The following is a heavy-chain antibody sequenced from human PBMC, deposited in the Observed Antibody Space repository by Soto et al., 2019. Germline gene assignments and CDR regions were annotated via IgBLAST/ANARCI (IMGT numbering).Heavy chain of an antibody. V-gene: IGHV4-59*01. Sequence: SETLYLTCTVSGRSISSYYWSWIREPPGKGLEWIGYVHYTGSTNYNSPLKSRVTISVDTSKNQFSLKLSSVTAADTAVYYCARGIYDSSGYYTRVFDYWXPGTLVT. D-gene: IGHD3-22*01. CDR3: ARGIYDSSGYYTRVFDY. CDR2: VHYTGST. CDR1: GRSISSYY. J-gene: IGHJ4*02.